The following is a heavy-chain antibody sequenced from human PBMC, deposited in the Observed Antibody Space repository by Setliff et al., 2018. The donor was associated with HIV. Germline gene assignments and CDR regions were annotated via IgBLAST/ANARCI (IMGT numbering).Heavy chain of an antibody. D-gene: IGHD7-27*01. CDR3: VRDHNWGFDY. J-gene: IGHJ4*02. V-gene: IGHV3-48*01. CDR1: GFTFSPYW. Sequence: GGSLRLSCAVSGFTFSPYWMHWVRQVSGKGLEWVSHINREASAVWYADSVKGRFTMSRDNGRNSVYLQMNGLRAEDTALYYCVRDHNWGFDYWGQGALVTVSS. CDR2: INREASAV.